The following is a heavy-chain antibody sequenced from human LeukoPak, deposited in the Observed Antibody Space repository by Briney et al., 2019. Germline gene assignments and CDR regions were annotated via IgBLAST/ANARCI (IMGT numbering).Heavy chain of an antibody. CDR1: GFTFSSYA. D-gene: IGHD3-10*01. Sequence: GGSLRLSCAASGFTFSSYAMIWVRQAPGQGLEWVSGISGSGTSTYYGDSVKGRFTISRDNSKNILYLQMNSLRADDTAVYYCAKDRRAGSYDYWGQGTLVTVSS. J-gene: IGHJ4*02. CDR2: ISGSGTST. V-gene: IGHV3-23*01. CDR3: AKDRRAGSYDY.